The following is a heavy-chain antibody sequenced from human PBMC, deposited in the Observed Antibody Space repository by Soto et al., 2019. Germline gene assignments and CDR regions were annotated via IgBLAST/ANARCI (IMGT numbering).Heavy chain of an antibody. D-gene: IGHD3-16*01. CDR1: GYSFTNYW. V-gene: IGHV5-51*01. Sequence: CKGSGYSFTNYWIGWVRQMPGKGLEWMGFIYTGDSDTRYSPSFQGQVTISADKSISTAYLQWSSLKASDTAIYYCARLRTGARGGVVLSSTYGMDVWGQGTTVTVSS. CDR2: IYTGDSDT. J-gene: IGHJ6*02. CDR3: ARLRTGARGGVVLSSTYGMDV.